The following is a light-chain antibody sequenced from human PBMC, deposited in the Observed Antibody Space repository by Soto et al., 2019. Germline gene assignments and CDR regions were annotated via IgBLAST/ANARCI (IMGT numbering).Light chain of an antibody. Sequence: QSVVTQPSSVSGSPGRSITISCTGTISDVGVYDFVSWYQQHPGKAPKYLIYEVNNRPSGVSNRFSGSKSGNTASLTISGLQAEDEADYYCSSYTTGSTYVFGTGTKVTVL. CDR2: EVN. V-gene: IGLV2-14*01. CDR1: ISDVGVYDF. J-gene: IGLJ1*01. CDR3: SSYTTGSTYV.